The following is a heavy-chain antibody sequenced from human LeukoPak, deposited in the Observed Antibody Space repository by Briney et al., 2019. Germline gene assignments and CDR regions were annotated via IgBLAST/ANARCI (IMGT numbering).Heavy chain of an antibody. CDR2: IAANNDHT. D-gene: IGHD1-14*01. Sequence: ASVKVSCTASGYRVSSFAIIWVRQAPGQGLECLGWIAANNDHTHYALNVQGRVTMTTDTSTGTAYMELRNLRSDDTAVYFCARDKPGWGAFDVWGQGTVVTVSS. J-gene: IGHJ3*01. CDR3: ARDKPGWGAFDV. CDR1: GYRVSSFA. V-gene: IGHV1-18*01.